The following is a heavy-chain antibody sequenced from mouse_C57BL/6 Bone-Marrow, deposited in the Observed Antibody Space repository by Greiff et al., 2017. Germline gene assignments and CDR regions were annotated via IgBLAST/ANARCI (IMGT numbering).Heavy chain of an antibody. V-gene: IGHV1-63*01. CDR2: IYPGGGYT. CDR3: ATSNPYYFDY. J-gene: IGHJ2*01. D-gene: IGHD2-5*01. CDR1: GYTFTNYW. Sequence: QVQLQQSGAELVRPGTSVKMSCKASGYTFTNYWIGWAKQRPGHGLEWIGDIYPGGGYTNYNEKFKGKATLTADKSSSTAYMQFSSLTSEDSAIYYCATSNPYYFDYWGQGTTLTVSS.